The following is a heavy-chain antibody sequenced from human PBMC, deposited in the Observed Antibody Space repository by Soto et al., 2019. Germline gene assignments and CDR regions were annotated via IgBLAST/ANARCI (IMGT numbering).Heavy chain of an antibody. D-gene: IGHD3-16*01. V-gene: IGHV2-5*02. CDR2: VYWDDSK. Sequence: QITLNESGPTLVKPTQTLTLTCTFSGFSLSTRDGCVGWIRQPPVEALEWLGVVYWDDSKTYSPSLESRLTITKDTPKNQVVLRMTKMDPVDTATYCCAHRRWGVASFWGQGTLVTVSS. J-gene: IGHJ4*02. CDR3: AHRRWGVASF. CDR1: GFSLSTRDGC.